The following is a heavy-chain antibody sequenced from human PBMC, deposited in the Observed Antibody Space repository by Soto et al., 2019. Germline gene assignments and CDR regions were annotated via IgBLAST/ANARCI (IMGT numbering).Heavy chain of an antibody. D-gene: IGHD2-2*01. V-gene: IGHV4-4*07. CDR1: GGSSSSYY. J-gene: IGHJ6*02. CDR2: IYTSGST. CDR3: ARGEGYCPSTSCRFSSHFYYYGMDA. Sequence: PAETLSLSCAVSGGSSSSYYWSWIRQPAGKGLEWIGRIYTSGSTNYNPSLKSRVTMSVDTSKNQFSLNLSSVTAADTAVYYCARGEGYCPSTSCRFSSHFYYYGMDAWGQGTTVTVSS.